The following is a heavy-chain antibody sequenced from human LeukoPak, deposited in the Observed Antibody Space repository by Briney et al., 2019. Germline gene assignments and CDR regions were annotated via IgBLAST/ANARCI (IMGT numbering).Heavy chain of an antibody. CDR3: ARAIQFGGYFDY. Sequence: GGSLRLSCVASRFTVSGDYMSWVRQAPGKGLEWVSVIYGAGSTYYADSVKGRFTISRDNSKNTLYLQMNSLRVEDTAVYYCARAIQFGGYFDYWGQGTLVTVSP. V-gene: IGHV3-53*01. J-gene: IGHJ4*02. CDR2: IYGAGST. D-gene: IGHD2-15*01. CDR1: RFTVSGDY.